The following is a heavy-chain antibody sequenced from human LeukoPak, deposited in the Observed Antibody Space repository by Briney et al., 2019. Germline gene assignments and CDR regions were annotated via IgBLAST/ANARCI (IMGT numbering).Heavy chain of an antibody. CDR2: IRSTPTGGTP. Sequence: GRSLRLSCTVSGLTFRERAMSWVRQAPGQGPEWVGFIRSTPTGGTPEYAASVKGRFTISRDDSKGIAYLQMNSLQTKDTAVYYCTTLMSGRPDDWGQGTLVTVSS. D-gene: IGHD6-6*01. CDR3: TTLMSGRPDD. CDR1: GLTFRERA. J-gene: IGHJ4*02. V-gene: IGHV3-49*04.